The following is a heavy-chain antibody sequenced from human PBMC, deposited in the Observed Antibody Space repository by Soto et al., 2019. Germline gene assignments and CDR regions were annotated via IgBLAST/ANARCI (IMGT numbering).Heavy chain of an antibody. CDR2: MSHSGGN. D-gene: IGHD1-1*01. CDR1: GGFVSSGSYY. Sequence: QVQLQQWGAGLLKPSETLSLTCAVYGGFVSSGSYYWSWIRQPPGKGLEWIGEMSHSGGNHFNPSLKSRVTISVDTSKNQFSLKMSSVTAADTALYYCARVERGTATTVVAAFDIWGPGTMVTVSS. V-gene: IGHV4-34*01. J-gene: IGHJ3*02. CDR3: ARVERGTATTVVAAFDI.